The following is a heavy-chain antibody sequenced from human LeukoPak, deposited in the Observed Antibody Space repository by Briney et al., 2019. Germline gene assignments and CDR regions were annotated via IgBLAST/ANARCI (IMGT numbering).Heavy chain of an antibody. CDR3: AVGAHRLYFDY. CDR1: GGSFSGYY. CDR2: INHSGST. D-gene: IGHD1-26*01. V-gene: IGHV4-34*01. J-gene: IGHJ4*02. Sequence: SETLSLTCAVYGGSFSGYYWSWIRQPPGKGLEWIGEINHSGSTNYNPSLKSRVAISVDTSKNQFSLKLSSVTAADTAVYYCAVGAHRLYFDYWGQGTLVTVSS.